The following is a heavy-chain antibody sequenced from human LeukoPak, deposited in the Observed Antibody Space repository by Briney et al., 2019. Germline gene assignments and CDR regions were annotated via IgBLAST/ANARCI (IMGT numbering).Heavy chain of an antibody. V-gene: IGHV1-69*13. J-gene: IGHJ4*02. CDR1: GGTFSSYA. D-gene: IGHD1-26*01. CDR2: IIPIFGTA. CDR3: ARYTGIVGATGRYFDF. Sequence: ASVKVSCKASGGTFSSYAISWVRQAPGQGLEWMGGIIPIFGTANYAQKFQGRVTITADESTSTAYMELISLRSEDTAVYYCARYTGIVGATGRYFDFWGQGTLVTVSS.